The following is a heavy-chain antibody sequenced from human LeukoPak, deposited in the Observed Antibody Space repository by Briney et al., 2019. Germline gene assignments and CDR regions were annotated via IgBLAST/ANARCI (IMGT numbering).Heavy chain of an antibody. V-gene: IGHV3-30*02. CDR3: ARDLAASGTDY. Sequence: GGSLRLSCAASGFTFSSYGMQWVRQAPGKGLEWVAFIHYDGSNKYYANSVKGQFTISRDNSKNTLYLHMNSLRAEDTAVYYCARDLAASGTDYWGQGTLVTVSP. CDR1: GFTFSSYG. CDR2: IHYDGSNK. D-gene: IGHD6-13*01. J-gene: IGHJ4*02.